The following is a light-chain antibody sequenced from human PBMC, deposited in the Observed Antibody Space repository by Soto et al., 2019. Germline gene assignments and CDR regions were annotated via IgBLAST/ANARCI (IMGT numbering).Light chain of an antibody. CDR1: QSVGTF. CDR2: DVS. J-gene: IGKJ3*01. V-gene: IGKV3-11*01. Sequence: EVVLTQSPATLSLSPRARATLSCRASQSVGTFLSWYQQKPGQAPRLLIYDVSNRATGVPARFGGSGSGTDFTLTIRKLEPEDFAVYYCQQYGSSTVTFGPGTKVDIK. CDR3: QQYGSSTVT.